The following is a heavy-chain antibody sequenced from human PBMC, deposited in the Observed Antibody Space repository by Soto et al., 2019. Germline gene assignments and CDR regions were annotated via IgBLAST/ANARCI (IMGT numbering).Heavy chain of an antibody. CDR2: ITPFNGDV. CDR3: ASGGAGSGPFTWELPDH. J-gene: IGHJ4*02. V-gene: IGHV1-45*02. D-gene: IGHD1-26*01. Sequence: QMQLVQSGAEVKKTGSSVTVSCKALGNTFTYRYLHWVRQAPGQALEWMGCITPFNGDVHYSQKFQERVTITRDRSINTAYMRMSGLRSEDTAMYYCASGGAGSGPFTWELPDHWGQGTLVTVSS. CDR1: GNTFTYRY.